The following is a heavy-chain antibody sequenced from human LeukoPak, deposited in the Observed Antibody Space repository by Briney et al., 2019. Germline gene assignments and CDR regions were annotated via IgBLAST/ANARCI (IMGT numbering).Heavy chain of an antibody. D-gene: IGHD2-15*01. CDR3: ASPGELRVYYYYYGMVV. CDR1: GGTFSSYA. V-gene: IGHV1-69*01. CDR2: IIPIFGTA. J-gene: IGHJ6*02. Sequence: SVKVSCKASGGTFSSYAISWVRQAPGQGLEWMGGIIPIFGTANYAQKFQGRVTITADESTSTAYMELSSLSSEDTAVYYCASPGELRVYYYYYGMVVWGQGTTVTVSS.